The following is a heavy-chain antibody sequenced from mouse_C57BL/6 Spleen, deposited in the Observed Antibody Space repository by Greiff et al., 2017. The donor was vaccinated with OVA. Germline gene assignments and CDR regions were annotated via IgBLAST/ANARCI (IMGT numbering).Heavy chain of an antibody. CDR1: GFTFSDYG. CDR2: ISSGSSTI. J-gene: IGHJ3*01. V-gene: IGHV5-17*01. Sequence: EVKVVESGGGLVKPGGSLKLSCAASGFTFSDYGMHWVSQAPAKGLEWVAYISSGSSTIYYADTVKGRFTISRNNAKNTLFLQLTRLRSEDTAMYYCARAYDYDGGFAYWGQGTLVTVSA. CDR3: ARAYDYDGGFAY. D-gene: IGHD2-4*01.